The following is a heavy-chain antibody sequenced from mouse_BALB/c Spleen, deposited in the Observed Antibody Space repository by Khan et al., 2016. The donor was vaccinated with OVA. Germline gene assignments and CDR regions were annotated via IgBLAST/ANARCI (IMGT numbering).Heavy chain of an antibody. CDR3: ARDRIDY. CDR2: INPTSGYT. J-gene: IGHJ2*01. V-gene: IGHV1-7*01. Sequence: QVQLKQSGAELAKPGASVKMSCKASGYTFTSYWMHWIKQRPGQGLEWIGYINPTSGYTDYNQKFKDTATLTADKSSSTAYLQLNSLTSDDSAVYYCARDRIDYWGQGTTLTVSS. CDR1: GYTFTSYW.